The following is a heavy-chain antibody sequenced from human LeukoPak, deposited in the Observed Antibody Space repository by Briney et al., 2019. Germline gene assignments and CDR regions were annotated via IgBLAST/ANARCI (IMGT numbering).Heavy chain of an antibody. Sequence: PGGSLRLSCAASGLTFSGYDMHWVRQAPGKGPEWVAVMSYGGQNERYADSVKGRFTVSRDNSRSTLYLQMNSLRPEDTAIYYCAREGYYGSGSPPSLYFDYWGQGTLVTVSS. CDR2: MSYGGQNE. V-gene: IGHV3-30*03. D-gene: IGHD3-10*01. CDR3: AREGYYGSGSPPSLYFDY. CDR1: GLTFSGYD. J-gene: IGHJ4*02.